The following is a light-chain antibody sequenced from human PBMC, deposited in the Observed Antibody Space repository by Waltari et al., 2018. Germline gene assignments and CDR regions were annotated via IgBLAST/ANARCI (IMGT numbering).Light chain of an antibody. J-gene: IGLJ3*02. CDR1: SSDVGTYDL. Sequence: QSALTQPASVSGAPGQSITISSTGTSSDVGTYDLVSCYQQPPGKAPKLMIHNVNRRPSGVSPRFAGSKSGNTASLTISGLQAEDEADYYCCSFADSSASWVFGGGTKLTVL. CDR3: CSFADSSASWV. V-gene: IGLV2-23*02. CDR2: NVN.